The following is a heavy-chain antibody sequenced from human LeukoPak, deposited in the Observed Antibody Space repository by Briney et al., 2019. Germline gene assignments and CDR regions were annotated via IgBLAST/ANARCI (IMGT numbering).Heavy chain of an antibody. CDR2: INPSGGGT. Sequence: ASVNVSCKASRYTFTSYTMHWVRQAPAQGHEWKGIINPSGGGTSYAQKFQGRVTVTRDTSTSTVYMELSSLRSEDTAVYYCARVWGSGSYYGYWGQGTLVTVSS. V-gene: IGHV1-46*01. CDR1: RYTFTSYT. CDR3: ARVWGSGSYYGY. J-gene: IGHJ4*02. D-gene: IGHD3-10*01.